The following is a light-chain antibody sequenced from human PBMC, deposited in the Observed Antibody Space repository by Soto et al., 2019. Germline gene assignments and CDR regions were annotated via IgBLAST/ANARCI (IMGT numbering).Light chain of an antibody. CDR3: SSYTSRSIV. CDR2: EVS. J-gene: IGLJ1*01. V-gene: IGLV2-18*02. Sequence: QSVLTQPPSVSGSPGQSVTISCTGTSSDVGSYNRVSWYQQPPGTAPKLMIYEVSNRPSGAPDRFSGSKSGNTASLTISGLQAEDEADYYCSSYTSRSIVFGTMTKVTVL. CDR1: SSDVGSYNR.